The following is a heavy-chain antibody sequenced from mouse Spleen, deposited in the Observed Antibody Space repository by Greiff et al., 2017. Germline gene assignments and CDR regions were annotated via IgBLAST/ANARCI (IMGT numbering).Heavy chain of an antibody. D-gene: IGHD1-1*02. V-gene: IGHV1-39*01. J-gene: IGHJ4*01. CDR2: INPNFGTT. CDR1: GYSFTDYN. Sequence: EVQRVESGPELVKPGGSVKISCKASGYSFTDYNMYWVKQSNGKSLEWIGVINPNFGTTTYNQSFKGKASLTVDQSSSTVYLQLHSLTSEDSAVYYCAKRWEALDYWGQGTSVTVSS. CDR3: AKRWEALDY.